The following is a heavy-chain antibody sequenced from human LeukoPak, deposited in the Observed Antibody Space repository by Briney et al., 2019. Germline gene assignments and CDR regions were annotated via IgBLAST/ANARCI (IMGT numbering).Heavy chain of an antibody. D-gene: IGHD6-13*01. CDR1: GFTFSSYS. Sequence: GGSLRLSCAASGFTFSSYSLNWVRQAPGKGLEWVSAISGRGGGPYHVDSVRGRFTISRDNSKNTLYLQMNSLRAEDTATFYCAKAFGSSWSLFHYWGQGTLVTVSS. V-gene: IGHV3-23*01. CDR3: AKAFGSSWSLFHY. J-gene: IGHJ4*02. CDR2: ISGRGGGP.